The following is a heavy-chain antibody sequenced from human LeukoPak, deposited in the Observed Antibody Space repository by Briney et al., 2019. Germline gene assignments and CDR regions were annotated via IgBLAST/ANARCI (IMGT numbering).Heavy chain of an antibody. J-gene: IGHJ2*01. V-gene: IGHV4-39*01. D-gene: IGHD5-18*01. Sequence: PSETLSLTCTVSGGSISSSSYYWGWIRQPPGKGLEWIGSIYYSGSTYYNPSLKSRVTISVDTSKNQFSLKLSSVTAADTAVYYCARGGTWIQPSKLPRPRYFDLWGRGTLVTVSS. CDR3: ARGGTWIQPSKLPRPRYFDL. CDR1: GGSISSSSYY. CDR2: IYYSGST.